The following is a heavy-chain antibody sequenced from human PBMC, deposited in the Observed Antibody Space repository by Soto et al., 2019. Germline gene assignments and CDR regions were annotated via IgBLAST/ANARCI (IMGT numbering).Heavy chain of an antibody. CDR3: ATPRGWELHPCAFDI. J-gene: IGHJ3*02. CDR1: GYTLTELS. Sequence: ASVKVSCKVPGYTLTELSMHWVRQAPGKGLEWMGGFDPEDGETIYAQKFQGRVTMTEDTSTDTAYMELSSLRSEDTAVYYCATPRGWELHPCAFDIWGQGTMVTVSS. V-gene: IGHV1-24*01. CDR2: FDPEDGET. D-gene: IGHD1-26*01.